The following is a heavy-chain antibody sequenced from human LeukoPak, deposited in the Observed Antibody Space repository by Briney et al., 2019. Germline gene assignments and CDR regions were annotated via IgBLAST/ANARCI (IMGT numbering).Heavy chain of an antibody. CDR3: ARGAPDYYGSGSYFRNWFDP. Sequence: ASVKVSCKASGYAFTSYYMHWVRQAPGQGLDWMGIINPSGGSTSYAQKLQGRVTMTTDTSTSTAYMELRSLRSDDTAVYYCARGAPDYYGSGSYFRNWFDPWGQGTLVTVSS. D-gene: IGHD3-10*01. V-gene: IGHV1-46*01. CDR1: GYAFTSYY. CDR2: INPSGGST. J-gene: IGHJ5*02.